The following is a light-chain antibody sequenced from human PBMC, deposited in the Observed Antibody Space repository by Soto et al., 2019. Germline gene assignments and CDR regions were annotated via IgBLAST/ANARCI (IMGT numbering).Light chain of an antibody. V-gene: IGLV2-23*02. J-gene: IGLJ2*01. CDR3: CSYATTNTFV. CDR2: EVS. CDR1: SSDVGNYNL. Sequence: QSALTQPASVSGSPGQSITISCTGTSSDVGNYNLVSWYQQHPGKAPKVMIFEVSKRPSGVSNRFSGSKSGSTASLTVSGLQAEDEADYYCCSYATTNTFVFGGGTKLT.